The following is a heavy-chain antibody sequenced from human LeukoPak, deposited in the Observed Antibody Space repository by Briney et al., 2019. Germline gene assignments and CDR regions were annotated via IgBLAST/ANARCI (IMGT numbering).Heavy chain of an antibody. V-gene: IGHV3-11*06. CDR1: GFTFSDFY. D-gene: IGHD1-1*01. CDR3: ARGSDNFSFDY. Sequence: GGSLRLSCAASGFTFSDFYMSWIRQAPGKGLEWVSSISSSSSYIYYADSVKGRFTISRDNAKNSLYLQMNSLRAEDTAVYYCARGSDNFSFDYWGQGTLVTVSS. CDR2: ISSSSSYI. J-gene: IGHJ4*02.